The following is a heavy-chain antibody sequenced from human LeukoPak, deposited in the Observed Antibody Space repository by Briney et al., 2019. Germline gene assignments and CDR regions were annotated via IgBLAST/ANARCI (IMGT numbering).Heavy chain of an antibody. CDR2: INSDGSST. CDR1: GFTFSSYW. Sequence: GGSLRLSCAASGFTFSSYWMHWVRQAPGKGLVWVSRINSDGSSTSYADSVKGRFTISGDNAKNTLYLQMNSLRAEDTAVYYCASGYCSSTSCYKFDYWGQGTLVTVSS. D-gene: IGHD2-2*02. J-gene: IGHJ4*02. CDR3: ASGYCSSTSCYKFDY. V-gene: IGHV3-74*01.